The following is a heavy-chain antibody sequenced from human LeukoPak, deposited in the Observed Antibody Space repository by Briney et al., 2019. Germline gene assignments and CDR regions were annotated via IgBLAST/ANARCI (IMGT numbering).Heavy chain of an antibody. CDR2: ISYDGSNK. J-gene: IGHJ4*02. D-gene: IGHD3-3*01. CDR1: GFTFSSYA. V-gene: IGHV3-30-3*01. Sequence: GRSLRLSCAASGFTFSSYAMHWVRQAPGKGLEWVAVISYDGSNKYYADSVKGRFTISRDNSKNTLYLQMNSLRAEGTAVYYCARTWSGHFDYWGQGTLVTVSS. CDR3: ARTWSGHFDY.